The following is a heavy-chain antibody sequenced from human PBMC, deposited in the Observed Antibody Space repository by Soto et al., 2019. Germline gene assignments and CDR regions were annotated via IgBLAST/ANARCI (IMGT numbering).Heavy chain of an antibody. CDR1: GRTFSSYS. Sequence: QVQLVQSGAEVKKPGSSVKVSCEASGRTFSSYSIIWVRQAPGQGLEWLGRITPVLGIATYAQKFQGRVTIPADKSTSTAYMDLSSLTFEDTAVYYCARGGAVAGDPNLQRYYYGMDVWGQGTKVTVSS. J-gene: IGHJ6*02. CDR3: ARGGAVAGDPNLQRYYYGMDV. D-gene: IGHD6-19*01. V-gene: IGHV1-69*02. CDR2: ITPVLGIA.